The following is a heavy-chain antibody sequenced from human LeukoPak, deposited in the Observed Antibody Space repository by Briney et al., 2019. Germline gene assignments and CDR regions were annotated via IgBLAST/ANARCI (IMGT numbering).Heavy chain of an antibody. CDR1: GGSISSYY. D-gene: IGHD5-24*01. Sequence: SETLSLTCTVSGGSISSYYWSWIRQPPGKGLEWIGEVNYNGSNYNPSLKSRVTMSVDTSKNQFSLKLSSVTAADTAVYYCGRSEDAFDIWGQGTMVTVSS. CDR3: GRSEDAFDI. CDR2: VNYNGS. J-gene: IGHJ3*02. V-gene: IGHV4-59*04.